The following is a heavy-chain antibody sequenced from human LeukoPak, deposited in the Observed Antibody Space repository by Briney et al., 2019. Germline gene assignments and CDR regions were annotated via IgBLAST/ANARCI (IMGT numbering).Heavy chain of an antibody. CDR3: ARGDCSSTSCYLIDY. V-gene: IGHV3-21*01. CDR2: ISSSSSYI. J-gene: IGHJ4*02. D-gene: IGHD2-2*01. CDR1: GFTFSSYS. Sequence: GGSLRLSCAASGFTFSSYSMNWVRQAPGKGLEWVSSISSSSSYIYYADSVKGRFTISRDNAKNSLYLQMNSLRAEDTAVYYCARGDCSSTSCYLIDYWGQGTLVTVSS.